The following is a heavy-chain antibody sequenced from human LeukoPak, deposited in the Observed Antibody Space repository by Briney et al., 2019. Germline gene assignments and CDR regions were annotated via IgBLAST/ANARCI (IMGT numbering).Heavy chain of an antibody. V-gene: IGHV4-30-4*01. CDR3: ARDQLGTSSYV. D-gene: IGHD5-18*01. J-gene: IGHJ4*02. CDR2: IYYSGST. Sequence: WIGYIYYSGSTYYNPSLKSRVTLSVDTSKNQFSLKLSSVTAEDTAVYYCARDQLGTSSYVWGQGTLVTVS.